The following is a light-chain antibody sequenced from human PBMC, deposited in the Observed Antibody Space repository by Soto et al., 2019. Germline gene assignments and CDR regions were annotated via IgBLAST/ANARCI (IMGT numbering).Light chain of an antibody. CDR2: EVN. V-gene: IGLV2-8*01. J-gene: IGLJ1*01. CDR1: NSDVGGYNY. CDR3: SSYASSNWYV. Sequence: QSVLTQPPSASGSPGQSVTISCTGTNSDVGGYNYASWYQQYPGKAPKLIIYEVNERPSGVPDRFSGSKSGNTASLTVSGLQTADEADYYCSSYASSNWYVFGTGTKVTVL.